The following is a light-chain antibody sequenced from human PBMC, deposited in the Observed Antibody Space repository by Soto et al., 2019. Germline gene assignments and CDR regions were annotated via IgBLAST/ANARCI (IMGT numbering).Light chain of an antibody. CDR2: EVT. CDR3: CSYAGTTFVV. J-gene: IGLJ2*01. V-gene: IGLV2-14*01. Sequence: QSALTQPASVSGSLGQSITISCTGTSSDVGAYNYVSWYQQHPDKAPKLLIFEVTNRPSGVSGRFSGSKSGITASLSISGLQPEDEADYFCCSYAGTTFVVFGGGTKVTVL. CDR1: SSDVGAYNY.